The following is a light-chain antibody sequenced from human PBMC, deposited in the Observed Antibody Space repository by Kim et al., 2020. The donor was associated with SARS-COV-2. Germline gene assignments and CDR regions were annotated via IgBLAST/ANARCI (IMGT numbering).Light chain of an antibody. J-gene: IGLJ2*01. CDR3: GTWDSSLSAVV. V-gene: IGLV1-51*01. CDR2: DNN. CDR1: RSNIGTHF. Sequence: GPKVTISCSGSRSNIGTHFVSWYQHGPGTAPRLLIYDNNERPSGIPDRFSASKSGTSGTLAIIGLETGDEADYYCGTWDSSLSAVVFGGGTQLTVL.